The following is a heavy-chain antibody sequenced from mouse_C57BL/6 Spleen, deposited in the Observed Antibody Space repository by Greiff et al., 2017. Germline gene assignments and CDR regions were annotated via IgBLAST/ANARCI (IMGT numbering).Heavy chain of an antibody. CDR2: INYDGSST. CDR3: ARDASYYGSSYWYFDV. CDR1: GFTFSDYY. Sequence: EVMLVESEGGLVQPGSSMKLSCTASGFTFSDYYMAWVRQVPEKGLEWVANINYDGSSTYYLDYLKSRFIISRDNAKNILYLQMSSLKSEDTATYYCARDASYYGSSYWYFDVWGTGTTVTVSS. D-gene: IGHD1-1*01. V-gene: IGHV5-16*01. J-gene: IGHJ1*03.